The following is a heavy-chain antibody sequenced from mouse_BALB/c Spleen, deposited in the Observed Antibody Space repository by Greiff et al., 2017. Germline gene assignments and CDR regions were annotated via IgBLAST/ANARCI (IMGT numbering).Heavy chain of an antibody. CDR3: TRENYGSSPYYFDY. Sequence: DVKLQQSGTVLARPGASVKMSCKASGYTFTSYWMHWVKQRPGQGLEWIGAIYPGNSDTSYNQKFKGKAKLTAVTSTSTAYMELSSLTNEDSAVYYCTRENYGSSPYYFDYWGQGTTLTVSS. J-gene: IGHJ2*01. CDR1: GYTFTSYW. CDR2: IYPGNSDT. D-gene: IGHD1-1*01. V-gene: IGHV1-5*01.